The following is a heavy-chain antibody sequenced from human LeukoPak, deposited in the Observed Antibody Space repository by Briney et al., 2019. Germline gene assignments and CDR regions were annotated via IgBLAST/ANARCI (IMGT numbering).Heavy chain of an antibody. D-gene: IGHD1-26*01. J-gene: IGHJ4*02. CDR1: GGSISTYY. CDR3: ALMGSSTD. CDR2: IYYSGDT. V-gene: IGHV4-59*08. Sequence: SETLSLTCTVSGGSISTYYWSWIRQPPGKGLEWIGYIYYSGDTNYNPSLKSRVAISSDMSKNQFFLKLSAVTAADTAVYYCALMGSSTDWGQGILVTVSS.